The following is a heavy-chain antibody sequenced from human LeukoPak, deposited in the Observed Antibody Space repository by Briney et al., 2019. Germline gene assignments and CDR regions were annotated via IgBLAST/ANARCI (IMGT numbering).Heavy chain of an antibody. CDR3: AKDRIVVVVAATWLGSYFDY. CDR1: GFTFSSYA. J-gene: IGHJ4*02. CDR2: ISGSGGST. D-gene: IGHD2-15*01. V-gene: IGHV3-23*01. Sequence: PGGYLRLSCAASGFTFSSYAMSWVRQAPGKGLEWVSAISGSGGSTYYADSVKGRFTISRDNSKNTLYLQMNSLRAEDTAVYYCAKDRIVVVVAATWLGSYFDYWGQGTLVTVSS.